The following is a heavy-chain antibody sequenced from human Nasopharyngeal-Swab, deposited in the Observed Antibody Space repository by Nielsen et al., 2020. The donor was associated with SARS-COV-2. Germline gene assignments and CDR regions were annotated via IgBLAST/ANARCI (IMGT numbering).Heavy chain of an antibody. CDR1: GFTFSSYW. CDR2: IKSDGSST. D-gene: IGHD2-8*01. CDR3: ARDREWVSFDY. J-gene: IGHJ4*02. V-gene: IGHV3-74*01. Sequence: GESLKISCAASGFTFSSYWMHWVRQAPGKGLVWVARIKSDGSSTSYADSVKGRFTISRDNSKNTLYLQMNSLRAEDTAVYYCARDREWVSFDYWGQGTLVTVSS.